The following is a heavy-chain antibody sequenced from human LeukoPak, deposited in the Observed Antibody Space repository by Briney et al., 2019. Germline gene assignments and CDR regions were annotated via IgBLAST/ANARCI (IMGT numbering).Heavy chain of an antibody. Sequence: ASVKVSCKASGYTFTSYDINWVRQATGQGLEWMGWMNPNSGNTGYAQKFQGRVTMTRNTSISTAYMELSSLRSEDTAVYYCARGLLWFGSYYYGMDVWGQGTTVTVSS. V-gene: IGHV1-8*01. CDR1: GYTFTSYD. CDR2: MNPNSGNT. J-gene: IGHJ6*02. D-gene: IGHD3-10*01. CDR3: ARGLLWFGSYYYGMDV.